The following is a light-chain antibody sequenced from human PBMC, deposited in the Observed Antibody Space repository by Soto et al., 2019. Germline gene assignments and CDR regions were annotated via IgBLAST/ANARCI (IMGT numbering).Light chain of an antibody. CDR2: GAS. Sequence: ETVLTQSPGTLYFSPGERATLSCRASQSVDNSHVAWYQQRRGLPPRLLIYGASNRATGIPDRFSGSGSGADFTLTISRLEPEDFAAYFCQQYGNSPPGTFGQGTRLEIK. CDR3: QQYGNSPPGT. J-gene: IGKJ5*01. V-gene: IGKV3-20*01. CDR1: QSVDNSH.